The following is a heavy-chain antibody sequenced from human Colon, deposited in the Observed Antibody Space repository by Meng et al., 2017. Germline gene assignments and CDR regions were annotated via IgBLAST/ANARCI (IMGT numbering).Heavy chain of an antibody. J-gene: IGHJ4*02. V-gene: IGHV4-4*02. Sequence: QVQPEDSGRVTAKPWATLRCTCPGLGGSCRRRKWWSWVPQPPGKGREGIGESSHSGRTNYNPSPNSQVTIPAVKSKHQFPLKPRSVTAADTAVYYCASFPPPGKQWLVTDYWGQGTLVTVSS. CDR2: SSHSGRT. D-gene: IGHD6-19*01. CDR3: ASFPPPGKQWLVTDY. CDR1: GGSCRRRKW.